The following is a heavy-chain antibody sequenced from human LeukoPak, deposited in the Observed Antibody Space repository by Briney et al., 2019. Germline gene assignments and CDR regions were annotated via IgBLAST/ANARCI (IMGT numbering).Heavy chain of an antibody. CDR3: ARLDYDFWSGYVDV. CDR2: MNPNRGNT. Sequence: GASVKVSCKASGYTFTSYDINWVRQATGQGLEWMGWMNPNRGNTGYAQKFQGRVTMTRNTSISTAYMELSSLRSEDTAVYYCARLDYDFWSGYVDVWGQGTTVTVSS. CDR1: GYTFTSYD. V-gene: IGHV1-8*01. D-gene: IGHD3-3*01. J-gene: IGHJ6*02.